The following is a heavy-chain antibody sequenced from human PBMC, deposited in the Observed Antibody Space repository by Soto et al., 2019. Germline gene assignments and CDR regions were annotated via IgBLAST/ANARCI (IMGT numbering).Heavy chain of an antibody. CDR1: GYTFTSYG. Sequence: GASVKVSCKASGYTFTSYGISWVRQAPGQGLEWMGWISAYNGNTNYAQKLQGRVTMTTDTSTSTAYMELRSLRSDDTAVYYCARDTYFYDSSGYPDYWGQGTLVTV. CDR2: ISAYNGNT. CDR3: ARDTYFYDSSGYPDY. V-gene: IGHV1-18*01. D-gene: IGHD3-22*01. J-gene: IGHJ4*02.